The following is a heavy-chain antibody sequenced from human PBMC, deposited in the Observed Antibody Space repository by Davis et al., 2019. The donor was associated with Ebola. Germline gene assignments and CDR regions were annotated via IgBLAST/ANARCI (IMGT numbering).Heavy chain of an antibody. Sequence: ASVLVTCKASAYIFISYDINWLRQPPGHGLEWMGWINPNSGNTDYAQKFQCRVTMTRDTSTRTVYMELSSLRSEDTAVYYCARGHEGYCGGDCALDVWGQGTTVTVSS. D-gene: IGHD2-21*02. J-gene: IGHJ6*02. CDR1: AYIFISYD. CDR2: INPNSGNT. V-gene: IGHV1-8*01. CDR3: ARGHEGYCGGDCALDV.